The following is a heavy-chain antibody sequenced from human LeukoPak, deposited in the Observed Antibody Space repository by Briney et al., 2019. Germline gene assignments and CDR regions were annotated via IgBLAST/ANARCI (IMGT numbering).Heavy chain of an antibody. CDR2: ISGSSTYI. Sequence: GGSLRLSCAASGFTFNTYSLIWVRQAPGKGLEWVSSISGSSTYIFYAESVKGRFTISRDNAKNSLYLQMDGLRAEDTAVYYCARAFDYWGQGTLVTVSS. CDR3: ARAFDY. V-gene: IGHV3-21*01. CDR1: GFTFNTYS. J-gene: IGHJ4*02.